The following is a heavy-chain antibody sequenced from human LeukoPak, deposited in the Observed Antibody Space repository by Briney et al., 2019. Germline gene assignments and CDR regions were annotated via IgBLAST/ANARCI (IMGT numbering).Heavy chain of an antibody. CDR3: AKGGDGYNYGSYFDY. V-gene: IGHV3-7*01. Sequence: GGSLRLSCAASGFIFSNYWMSWVRQAPGKGLEWVANIKQNGSEKYYVDSVKGRFTISRDNAKNSVYMQMNSLRAEDTAVYYCAKGGDGYNYGSYFDYWGQGTLVTVSS. J-gene: IGHJ4*02. CDR1: GFIFSNYW. D-gene: IGHD5-24*01. CDR2: IKQNGSEK.